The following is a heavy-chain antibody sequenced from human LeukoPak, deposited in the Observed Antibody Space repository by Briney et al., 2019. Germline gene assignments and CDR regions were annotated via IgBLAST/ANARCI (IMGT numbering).Heavy chain of an antibody. D-gene: IGHD3-16*01. CDR3: VRARAGGLDY. J-gene: IGHJ4*02. Sequence: PGGSLRLSCGACGFTFRHYAVHWVRQAPGRGLEWVAVLSFDGAHKYYAESVKVRFTISKDNSNNTLFLQMDSLRLEDTALYYCVRARAGGLDYWGQGTLVTVSS. V-gene: IGHV3-30*04. CDR2: LSFDGAHK. CDR1: GFTFRHYA.